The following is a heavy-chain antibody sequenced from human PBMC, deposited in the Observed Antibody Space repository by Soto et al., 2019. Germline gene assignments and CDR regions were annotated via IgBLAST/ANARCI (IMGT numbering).Heavy chain of an antibody. J-gene: IGHJ6*02. D-gene: IGHD1-26*01. Sequence: QVQLVQSGAEVKKPGASVKVSCKASGYTFTSYGISWVRQAPGQGLEWMGWISAYNGNTNYAQKLQGRVTMTTDTSTSTAYMELRSLRYDDTAVYYCARVAGAPYYYYGMDVWGQGTTVTVSS. CDR3: ARVAGAPYYYYGMDV. CDR1: GYTFTSYG. CDR2: ISAYNGNT. V-gene: IGHV1-18*01.